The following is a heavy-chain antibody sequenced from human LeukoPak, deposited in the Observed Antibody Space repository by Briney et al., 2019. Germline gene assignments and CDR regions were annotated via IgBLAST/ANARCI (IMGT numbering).Heavy chain of an antibody. V-gene: IGHV1-69*16. D-gene: IGHD6-13*01. CDR3: ASEQQLTSDAFDI. CDR2: FIPVHGSS. CDR1: GCTFNTYT. Sequence: GASVKVSCKASGCTFNTYTINWVRQAPGQGLEWMGGFIPVHGSSTYAQKFQDRVTITTDKSMTTAYMELSRLRSDDTAVYYCASEQQLTSDAFDIWGQGTMVTVSS. J-gene: IGHJ3*02.